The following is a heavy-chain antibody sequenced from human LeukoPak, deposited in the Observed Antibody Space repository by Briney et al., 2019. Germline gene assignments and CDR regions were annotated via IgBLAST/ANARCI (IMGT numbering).Heavy chain of an antibody. CDR3: ARGYCSGGSCYSNDY. V-gene: IGHV3-33*01. CDR2: IWYDGSNK. J-gene: IGHJ4*02. CDR1: GFTFSSYG. D-gene: IGHD2-15*01. Sequence: GRSLRLSCAASGFTFSSYGMHWVRQAPSKGLEWVAVIWYDGSNKYYADSVKGRFTISRDNSKNTLHLQMNSLRAEDTAVYYCARGYCSGGSCYSNDYWGQGTLVTVSS.